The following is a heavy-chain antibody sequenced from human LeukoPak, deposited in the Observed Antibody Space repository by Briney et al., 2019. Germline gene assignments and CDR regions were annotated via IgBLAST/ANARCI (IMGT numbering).Heavy chain of an antibody. V-gene: IGHV4-59*08. Sequence: SETLSLTCIVSGGSISSYYWSWIRQPPGKGLEWIGYIYYSGSTNYNPSLKSRVTISVDTSKNHFSLRLTSVTAADTAVYFCARRWGAGRVRQTSEWFDPWGQGTLVTVSS. CDR2: IYYSGST. CDR3: ARRWGAGRVRQTSEWFDP. D-gene: IGHD6-6*01. CDR1: GGSISSYY. J-gene: IGHJ5*02.